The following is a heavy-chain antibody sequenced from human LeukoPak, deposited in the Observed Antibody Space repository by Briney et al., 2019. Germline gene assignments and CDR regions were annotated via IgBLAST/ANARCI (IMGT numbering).Heavy chain of an antibody. D-gene: IGHD4-17*01. CDR2: ISSSGSTI. CDR3: ARDPYYGDYVV. Sequence: GGSLRLSCAASGFTFSSYEMNWVRQAPGKGLEWVSYISSSGSTIYYADSVKGRFTISRDNAKNSLYLQMNSLRAEDTAVYYYARDPYYGDYVVWGQGTLVTVSS. J-gene: IGHJ4*02. CDR1: GFTFSSYE. V-gene: IGHV3-48*03.